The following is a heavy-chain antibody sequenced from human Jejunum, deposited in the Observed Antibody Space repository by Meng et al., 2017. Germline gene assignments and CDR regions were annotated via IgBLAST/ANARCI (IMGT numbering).Heavy chain of an antibody. CDR2: IDPSEST. CDR3: ARAYCTDVSCHDFFDS. CDR1: GASISRTNW. V-gene: IGHV4-4*02. J-gene: IGHJ4*02. D-gene: IGHD2-8*01. Sequence: QGQLHESGPVLVKLSGTLSLTCAASGASISRTNWWSWVRQPPGKGLEWIGKIDPSESTHYNPSLKGRVTISADRSKNQFSLRLTSVTAADTAIYYCARAYCTDVSCHDFFDSWGQGTLVTVSS.